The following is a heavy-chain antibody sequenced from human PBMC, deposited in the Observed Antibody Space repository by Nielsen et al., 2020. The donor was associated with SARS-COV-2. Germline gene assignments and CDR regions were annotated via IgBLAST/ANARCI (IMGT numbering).Heavy chain of an antibody. Sequence: GGSLRLSCAASGVTFSSYWMSWVRQAPGRGLEWVVNIRRDSGARFYVDSVKGRFTISRDNAKNSLYLQINSLRAEDTAVYYCVRDTGAWDFDYWGQGTLITVSS. CDR3: VRDTGAWDFDY. D-gene: IGHD1-26*01. CDR1: GVTFSSYW. J-gene: IGHJ4*02. CDR2: IRRDSGAR. V-gene: IGHV3-7*01.